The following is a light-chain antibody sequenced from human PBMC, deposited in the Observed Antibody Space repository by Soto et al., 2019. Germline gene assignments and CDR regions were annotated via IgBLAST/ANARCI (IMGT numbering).Light chain of an antibody. Sequence: QSVLTQPPSASGTPGQRVTISCSGSSSNIGSNTVNWYQQLPGTAPKLLIYSNNQRPSGVPDRFSGSESGTSASLAISGLQSEDEADYYCAALDDRLNGVVFGGGTQLTVL. J-gene: IGLJ2*01. CDR3: AALDDRLNGVV. V-gene: IGLV1-44*01. CDR1: SSNIGSNT. CDR2: SNN.